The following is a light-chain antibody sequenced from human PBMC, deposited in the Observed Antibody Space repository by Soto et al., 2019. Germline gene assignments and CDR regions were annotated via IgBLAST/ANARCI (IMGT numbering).Light chain of an antibody. CDR1: QTVFFNSNNKNY. J-gene: IGKJ4*01. CDR3: QQYFHSPPT. CDR2: WAS. Sequence: DIVMTQSPDSLAVSLGERATINCKSSQTVFFNSNNKNYVVWYQQKPGQPPKLLISWASIRESGVPDRFSGSGAGTDFTLTISSLQAEDVSVYYCQQYFHSPPTFGGGTRVEI. V-gene: IGKV4-1*01.